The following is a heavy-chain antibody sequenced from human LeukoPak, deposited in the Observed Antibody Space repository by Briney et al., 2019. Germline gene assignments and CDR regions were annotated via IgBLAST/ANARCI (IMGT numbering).Heavy chain of an antibody. J-gene: IGHJ5*02. V-gene: IGHV4-61*01. CDR2: ISDSGGS. Sequence: SETLSLTCSVSGGSVSSGISYWSWIRQPPGEGLEWIAYISDSGGSDYNPSLRGRVTISLDTSKNQFSLRLTSVTAADTAVYYCALRRLTSAQIIEDNWFDPWGQGTLVTVSS. CDR1: GGSVSSGISY. D-gene: IGHD2/OR15-2a*01. CDR3: ALRRLTSAQIIEDNWFDP.